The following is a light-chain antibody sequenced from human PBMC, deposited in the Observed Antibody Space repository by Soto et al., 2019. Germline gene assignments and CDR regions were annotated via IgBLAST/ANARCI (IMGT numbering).Light chain of an antibody. J-gene: IGKJ4*01. V-gene: IGKV3D-15*01. CDR2: DAS. Sequence: EIVMTQSPATLSVSPGDRATLSCIASQSVDNDLAWYQQKPGQPPRLLIYDASTRATGIPARFSGSQSGTEFTLTISSLLSEDFAVYSCQQYNNWPLTFGGGTKVDIK. CDR3: QQYNNWPLT. CDR1: QSVDND.